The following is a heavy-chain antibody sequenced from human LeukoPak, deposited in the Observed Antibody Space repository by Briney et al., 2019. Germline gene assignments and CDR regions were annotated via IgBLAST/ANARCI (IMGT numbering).Heavy chain of an antibody. Sequence: PSETLSLTCAVYSGSFSGYYWSWIRQPPGKGLEWIGEINHSGSTNYNPSLKSRVTISVDTSKNQFSLKLSSVTAADTAVYYCARAGVYYYDSSGYSDWGQGTLVTVSS. J-gene: IGHJ4*02. D-gene: IGHD3-22*01. CDR1: SGSFSGYY. V-gene: IGHV4-34*01. CDR2: INHSGST. CDR3: ARAGVYYYDSSGYSD.